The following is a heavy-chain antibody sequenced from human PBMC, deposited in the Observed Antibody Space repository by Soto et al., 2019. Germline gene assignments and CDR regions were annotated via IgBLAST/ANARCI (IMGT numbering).Heavy chain of an antibody. J-gene: IGHJ6*02. V-gene: IGHV3-48*02. CDR2: ISSSSSTI. CDR1: GFTFSSYS. CDR3: ARQVVTTPSGYYYGMDV. D-gene: IGHD2-21*02. Sequence: GGSLRLSCAASGFTFSSYSMNWVRQAPGKGLEWVSYISSSSSTIYYADSVKGRFTISRDNAKNSLYLQMNSLRDEDTAVYYCARQVVTTPSGYYYGMDVWGQGTTVTVSS.